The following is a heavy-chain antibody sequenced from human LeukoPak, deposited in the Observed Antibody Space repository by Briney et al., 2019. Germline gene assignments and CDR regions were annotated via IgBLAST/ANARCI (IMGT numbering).Heavy chain of an antibody. D-gene: IGHD3-3*01. CDR3: ARDKYDFWSGYHEGYFDY. CDR1: GFTVSSNY. V-gene: IGHV3-66*02. CDR2: IDSGGNT. Sequence: GGSLRLSCAASGFTVSSNYMSWLRQAPGKGLEWVSVIDSGGNTYYADSVKGRFTISRDNSKNTLYLQMNSLRTEDTAVCYCARDKYDFWSGYHEGYFDYWGQGTLVTVSS. J-gene: IGHJ4*02.